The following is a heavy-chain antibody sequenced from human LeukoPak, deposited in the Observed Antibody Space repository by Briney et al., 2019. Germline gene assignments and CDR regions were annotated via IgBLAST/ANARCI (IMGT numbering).Heavy chain of an antibody. CDR2: IYYGGST. J-gene: IGHJ6*03. D-gene: IGHD1-14*01. V-gene: IGHV4-39*01. Sequence: SETLSLTCTVSGGSISSSNYYWGWIRQPPGKGLEWIGSIYYGGSTYYNPSLESRLTISVDTSRNQFSLKLSSVTAADTGMYYCARHKDHHFCYMDVWGKGTTVTVSS. CDR3: ARHKDHHFCYMDV. CDR1: GGSISSSNYY.